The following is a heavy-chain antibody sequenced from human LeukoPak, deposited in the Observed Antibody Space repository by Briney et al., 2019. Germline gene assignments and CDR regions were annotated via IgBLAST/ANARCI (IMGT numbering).Heavy chain of an antibody. CDR3: AKAGTTGIHHWFDP. D-gene: IGHD1-1*01. J-gene: IGHJ5*02. CDR1: GHSINNDYY. Sequence: SDPLSLTCVLSGHSINNDYYWGWIRPPPGKGLEWIRNIYHSGGSYYNPSLKSRVTILVDTSKNQFSLKLSSVTAADTAVYYCAKAGTTGIHHWFDPWGQGNLVTVSS. CDR2: IYHSGGS. V-gene: IGHV4-38-2*01.